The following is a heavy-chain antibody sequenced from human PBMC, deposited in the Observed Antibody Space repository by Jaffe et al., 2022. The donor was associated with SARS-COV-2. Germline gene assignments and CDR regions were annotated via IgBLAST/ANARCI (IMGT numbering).Heavy chain of an antibody. CDR1: GFTFSSYW. Sequence: EVQLVESGGGLVQPGGSLRLSCAASGFTFSSYWMHWVRQAPGKGLVWVSRINSDGSSTSYADSVKGRFTISRDNAKNTLYLQMNSLRAEDTAVYYCARALGYCSSTSCYRTVGDYWGQGTLVTVSS. D-gene: IGHD2-2*02. J-gene: IGHJ4*02. CDR2: INSDGSST. V-gene: IGHV3-74*01. CDR3: ARALGYCSSTSCYRTVGDY.